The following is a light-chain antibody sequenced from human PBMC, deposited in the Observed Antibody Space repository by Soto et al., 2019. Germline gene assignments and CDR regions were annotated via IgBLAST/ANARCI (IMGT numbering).Light chain of an antibody. CDR3: QQYNNWPPFT. CDR1: QSVSSN. CDR2: GAS. J-gene: IGKJ3*01. V-gene: IGKV3D-15*01. Sequence: EIVMTQSPATLSVSPGERATLSCRASQSVSSNLAWYQQKPGQAPRLLIYGASTRATGIPARFSGSGSGTEFTLPISSLQSEDFAVYYFQQYNNWPPFTFGPGTKVDIK.